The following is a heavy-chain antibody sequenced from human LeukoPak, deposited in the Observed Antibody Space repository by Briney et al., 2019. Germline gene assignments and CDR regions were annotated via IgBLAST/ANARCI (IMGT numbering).Heavy chain of an antibody. CDR2: LWYDGSNK. Sequence: GGSLRLSCAASGFTFSSYGMHWVRQAPGKGLEWVAVLWYDGSNKYYADSVKGRFTISRDNSKNTLYLQMNSLRAEDTALYYCVCYDNAAEYFHYWGQGTLVTVSS. J-gene: IGHJ1*01. CDR3: VCYDNAAEYFHY. CDR1: GFTFSSYG. V-gene: IGHV3-33*01. D-gene: IGHD3-22*01.